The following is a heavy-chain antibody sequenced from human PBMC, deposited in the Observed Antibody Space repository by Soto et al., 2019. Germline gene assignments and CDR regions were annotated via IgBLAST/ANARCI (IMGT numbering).Heavy chain of an antibody. J-gene: IGHJ6*02. Sequence: ASVKVSCKASGYTFTGYYMHWVRQAPGQGLEWMGWVNPNSGGTNYAQKFQGRVTMTRDTSISTAYMELGRLRSDDTAVYYCARSSAAGTSYYYYGMDVWGQGTTVTVSS. V-gene: IGHV1-2*02. D-gene: IGHD6-13*01. CDR2: VNPNSGGT. CDR1: GYTFTGYY. CDR3: ARSSAAGTSYYYYGMDV.